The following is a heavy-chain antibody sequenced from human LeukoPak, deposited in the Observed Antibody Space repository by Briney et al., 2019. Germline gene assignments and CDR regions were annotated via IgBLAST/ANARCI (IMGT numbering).Heavy chain of an antibody. J-gene: IGHJ4*02. CDR3: ARGFAAYDTSDYAFSYY. V-gene: IGHV1-8*01. CDR1: GYTFTNYD. Sequence: ASVKVSCKASGYTFTNYDLTWVRQATGQGLEWMGWMNPNSGDTGYARKFQGRLTMTRDTSISTAYMELSSLRSEDTAVYYCARGFAAYDTSDYAFSYYWGQGTLVTVSS. D-gene: IGHD3-22*01. CDR2: MNPNSGDT.